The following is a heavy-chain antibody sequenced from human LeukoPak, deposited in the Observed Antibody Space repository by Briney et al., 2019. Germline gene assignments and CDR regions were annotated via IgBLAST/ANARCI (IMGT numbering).Heavy chain of an antibody. J-gene: IGHJ3*02. Sequence: GGSLRLSCAASGFTSSSYWMHWVRQAPGKGLVWVSRINSDGSSTSYADSVKGRFTISRDNAKNTLYLQMNSLRAEDTAVYYCAKYYYDHDAFDIWGQGTMVTVSS. V-gene: IGHV3-74*01. D-gene: IGHD3-22*01. CDR2: INSDGSST. CDR1: GFTSSSYW. CDR3: AKYYYDHDAFDI.